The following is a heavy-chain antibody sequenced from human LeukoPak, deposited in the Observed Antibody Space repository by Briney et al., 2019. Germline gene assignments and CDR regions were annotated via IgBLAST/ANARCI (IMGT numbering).Heavy chain of an antibody. CDR2: IYISSSTI. CDR1: GFTFSSYA. D-gene: IGHD3-3*01. V-gene: IGHV3-48*01. Sequence: GGSLRLSXAASGFTFSSYAMSWVRQAPGRGLEWVSYIYISSSTIYYADSVKGRFTISRDNAKNSLYLQMNSLRAEDTAVYYCVRDGNFDFWSQYYFDYWGQGTLVTVSS. J-gene: IGHJ4*02. CDR3: VRDGNFDFWSQYYFDY.